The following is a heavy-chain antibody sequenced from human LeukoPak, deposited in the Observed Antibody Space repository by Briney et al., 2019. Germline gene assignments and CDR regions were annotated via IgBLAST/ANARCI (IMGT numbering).Heavy chain of an antibody. D-gene: IGHD1-26*01. CDR3: AKAFRGYTGSYFDY. Sequence: GGSLRLSCAASGLSFSSFAMSWVRQAPGKGLEWVSAISGSGSTTYYADSVRGRFSISRDNSGNTLYLQMNSLSAEDTAVYYCAKAFRGYTGSYFDYWGQGTLVTVSS. J-gene: IGHJ4*02. CDR1: GLSFSSFA. CDR2: ISGSGSTT. V-gene: IGHV3-23*01.